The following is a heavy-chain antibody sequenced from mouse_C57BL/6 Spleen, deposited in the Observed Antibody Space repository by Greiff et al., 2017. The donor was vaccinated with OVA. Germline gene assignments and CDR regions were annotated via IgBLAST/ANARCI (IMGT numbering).Heavy chain of an antibody. CDR2: INPSNGGT. CDR3: AKPLYGRHYFDY. Sequence: QVQLQQSGTELVKPGASVKLSCKASGYTFTSYWMHWVKQRPGQGLEWIGNINPSNGGTNYNEKFKSKATLTVDKSSSTAYMQLSSLTSEDSAVYYCAKPLYGRHYFDYWGQGTTLTVSS. D-gene: IGHD1-1*02. J-gene: IGHJ2*01. V-gene: IGHV1-53*01. CDR1: GYTFTSYW.